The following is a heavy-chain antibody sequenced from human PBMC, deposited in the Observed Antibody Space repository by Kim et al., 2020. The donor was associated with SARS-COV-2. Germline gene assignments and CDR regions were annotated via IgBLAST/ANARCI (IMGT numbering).Heavy chain of an antibody. CDR3: AKALGVATIPPEYYYGMDV. J-gene: IGHJ6*02. Sequence: GRFTISRDNSKNTLYLQMNSLRAEDTAVYYCAKALGVATIPPEYYYGMDVWGQGTTVTVSS. D-gene: IGHD5-12*01. V-gene: IGHV3-33*06.